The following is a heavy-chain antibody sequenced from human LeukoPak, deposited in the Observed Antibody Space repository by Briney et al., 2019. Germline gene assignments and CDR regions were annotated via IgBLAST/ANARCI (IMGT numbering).Heavy chain of an antibody. CDR3: AKGTNLYSSEFDY. CDR1: GFTFSSYG. CDR2: ISYDGSNK. J-gene: IGHJ4*02. V-gene: IGHV3-30*18. D-gene: IGHD6-19*01. Sequence: PGGSLRLSCAASGFTFSSYGMHWVRQAPGKGLEWVAVISYDGSNKYYADSVKGRFTISRDNSKNTLYLQMNSLRAEDTAMYYCAKGTNLYSSEFDYWGQGTLVTVSS.